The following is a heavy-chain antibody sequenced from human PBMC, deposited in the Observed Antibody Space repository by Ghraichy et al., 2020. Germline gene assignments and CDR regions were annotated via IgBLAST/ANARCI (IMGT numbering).Heavy chain of an antibody. CDR3: AKDERSGYNYYYYGMDV. Sequence: GGSLRLSCAASGFTFSSYAMSWVRQAPGKGLEWVSTISGSGGSTYYADSVRGRFTISRDNSKNTLYLQMNSLRAEDTAVYYCAKDERSGYNYYYYGMDVWGQGTTVTVSS. V-gene: IGHV3-23*01. J-gene: IGHJ6*02. D-gene: IGHD5-24*01. CDR2: ISGSGGST. CDR1: GFTFSSYA.